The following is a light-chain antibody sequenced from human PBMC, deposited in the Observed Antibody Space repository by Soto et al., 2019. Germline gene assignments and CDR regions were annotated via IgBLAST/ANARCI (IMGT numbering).Light chain of an antibody. CDR3: QQYNFWPPLT. Sequence: EIVMTQSPATLSVSPGERATLSCRASQSVNSNLAWYRQKPGQAPRLLISDASTRATGVPARFSGSGSGTDVTRTISSLQSEDSGIYYCQQYNFWPPLTFGGGTKVEIK. V-gene: IGKV3-15*01. CDR2: DAS. CDR1: QSVNSN. J-gene: IGKJ4*01.